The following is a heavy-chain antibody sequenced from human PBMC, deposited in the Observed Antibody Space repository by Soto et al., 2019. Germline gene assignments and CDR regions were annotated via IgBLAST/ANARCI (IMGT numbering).Heavy chain of an antibody. CDR2: IWYDGSNK. Sequence: GGSLRLSCAASGFTFSSYGMRWVRQAPGKGMGWVAVIWYDGSNKYYADSVKGRFTISRDNSKNTLYLQMNSLRAEDTAVYYCAREEAGITGTTFADYWGQGTLVTVSS. CDR1: GFTFSSYG. V-gene: IGHV3-33*01. J-gene: IGHJ4*02. D-gene: IGHD1-7*01. CDR3: AREEAGITGTTFADY.